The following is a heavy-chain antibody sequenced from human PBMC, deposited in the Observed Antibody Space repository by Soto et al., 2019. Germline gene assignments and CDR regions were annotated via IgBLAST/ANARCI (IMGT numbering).Heavy chain of an antibody. Sequence: SETLSLTCTVSGGSISSYYWSWIRQPPGKGLEWIGYIYYSGSTNYNPSLKSRVTISVDTSKNQFSLKLSSVTAADTAVYYCARDGAGRSGWYVGGFDPWGQGTLVTVSS. V-gene: IGHV4-59*01. CDR1: GGSISSYY. D-gene: IGHD6-19*01. J-gene: IGHJ5*02. CDR3: ARDGAGRSGWYVGGFDP. CDR2: IYYSGST.